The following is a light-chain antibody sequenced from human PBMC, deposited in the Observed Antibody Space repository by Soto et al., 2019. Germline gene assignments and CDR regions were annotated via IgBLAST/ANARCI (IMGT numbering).Light chain of an antibody. CDR3: QQSNSSPPT. V-gene: IGKV1-39*01. Sequence: IHMTHSPSSLSASLGDIVTITCRASQSISSYLNWYQQKPGQAPNLLIYAASTLQAGVPSRFRGSGSGTDFTLTISSLQPEDFATYFCQQSNSSPPTFGGGTKVDIK. CDR2: AAS. CDR1: QSISSY. J-gene: IGKJ4*01.